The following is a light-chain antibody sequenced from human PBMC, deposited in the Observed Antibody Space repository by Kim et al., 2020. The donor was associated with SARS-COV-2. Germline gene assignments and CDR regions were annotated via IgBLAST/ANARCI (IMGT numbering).Light chain of an antibody. V-gene: IGKV3-15*01. J-gene: IGKJ2*01. CDR1: QSVRSN. Sequence: VSPGERATRSCRASQSVRSNLAWYQQKPGQAPRLLMYGASTRATGIPARFSGSGSGTEFTLTISSLQSEDSAIYYCQQYDDWRPYTFGQGTKLEI. CDR2: GAS. CDR3: QQYDDWRPYT.